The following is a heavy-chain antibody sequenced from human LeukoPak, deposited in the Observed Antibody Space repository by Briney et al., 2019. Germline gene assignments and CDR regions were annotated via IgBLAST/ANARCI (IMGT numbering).Heavy chain of an antibody. D-gene: IGHD1/OR15-1a*01. V-gene: IGHV3-23*01. CDR2: IANDGGST. CDR1: GFTFTTYA. Sequence: PGGSLRLSCAASGFTFTTYAMSWVRQAPGKGLEWVSSIANDGGSTYYADSVKGRFTISRDNSRNTVYLQVNSLRAEDMAVYYCAKSHSVEQRGYFDYWGQGTLVPVSS. CDR3: AKSHSVEQRGYFDY. J-gene: IGHJ4*02.